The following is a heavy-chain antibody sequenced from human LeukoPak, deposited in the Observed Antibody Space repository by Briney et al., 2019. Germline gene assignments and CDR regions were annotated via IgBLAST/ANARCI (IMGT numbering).Heavy chain of an antibody. CDR1: GYSISSGYY. Sequence: SETLSLTCTVSGYSISSGYYWGWIRQPPGKGLEWIGSIYHSGSTNYNPSLKSRVTISVDTSKNQFSLKLSSVTAADTAVYYCARDSSGYFAQWYAFDIWGQGTMVTVSS. V-gene: IGHV4-38-2*02. CDR3: ARDSSGYFAQWYAFDI. CDR2: IYHSGST. J-gene: IGHJ3*02. D-gene: IGHD3-22*01.